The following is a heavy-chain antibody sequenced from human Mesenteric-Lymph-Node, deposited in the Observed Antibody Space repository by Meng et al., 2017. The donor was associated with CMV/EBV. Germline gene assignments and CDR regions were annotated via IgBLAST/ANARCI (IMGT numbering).Heavy chain of an antibody. CDR2: ISGNGDTT. Sequence: GGSLRLSCVGSGFIFSTYVMSWVRQAPGKGLEWISVISGNGDTTFYAASVKGRFSISRDNSKNTVYLQMNSLRAEDTAVYYCAKGGINYNSFPRAGLMDVWGQGTTVTVSS. CDR3: AKGGINYNSFPRAGLMDV. CDR1: GFIFSTYV. V-gene: IGHV3-23*01. D-gene: IGHD5-24*01. J-gene: IGHJ6*02.